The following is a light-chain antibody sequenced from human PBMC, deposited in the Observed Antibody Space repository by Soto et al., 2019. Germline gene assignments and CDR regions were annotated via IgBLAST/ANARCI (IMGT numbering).Light chain of an antibody. V-gene: IGLV4-69*01. CDR3: QAWGTGIQVV. CDR1: SGHSRYA. Sequence: QSVLTQSPSASASLGASVNLTCTLSSGHSRYAIAWHQQQPEKGPRFLMKLHSDGSHSKGDGIPDRFSGSSSGAERYLTISSLQSEYEAEYYCQAWGTGIQVVFGGGTKLTVL. CDR2: LHSDGSH. J-gene: IGLJ2*01.